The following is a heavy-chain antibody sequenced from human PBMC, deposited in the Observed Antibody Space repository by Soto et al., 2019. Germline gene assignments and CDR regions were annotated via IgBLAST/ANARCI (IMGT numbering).Heavy chain of an antibody. D-gene: IGHD3-10*01. Sequence: SGGSLRLSCAASGFTFSSYAMSWVRQAPGKGLEWVSAIGASGGSTYYADSVKGRFTISRDNSKNTLYLQMNSLRAEDTAVYYCAKTDYGSGSYGAFDFWGQGTMVTVSS. J-gene: IGHJ3*01. V-gene: IGHV3-23*01. CDR1: GFTFSSYA. CDR2: IGASGGST. CDR3: AKTDYGSGSYGAFDF.